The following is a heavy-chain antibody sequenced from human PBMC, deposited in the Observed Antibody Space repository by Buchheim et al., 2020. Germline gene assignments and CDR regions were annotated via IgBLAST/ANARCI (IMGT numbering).Heavy chain of an antibody. V-gene: IGHV3-7*03. CDR1: GFTFSNFR. CDR3: ARSPSGLFYDVFDV. Sequence: EVQLVESGGGLVQPGGSLRLSCVASGFTFSNFRMSWVRQAPGKGLEWVANTNQDASENLYVDSVRGRFTISRANAKNSLFLQMSSLRAEDTAVYYCARSPSGLFYDVFDVWGQGT. J-gene: IGHJ3*01. D-gene: IGHD3-3*01. CDR2: TNQDASEN.